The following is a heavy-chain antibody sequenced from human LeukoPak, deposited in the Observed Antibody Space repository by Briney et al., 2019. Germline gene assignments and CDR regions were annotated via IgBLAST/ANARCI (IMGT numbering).Heavy chain of an antibody. CDR2: IKTKTDGGTT. CDR3: TTRKYYDTSGYDY. D-gene: IGHD3-22*01. Sequence: GGSLRLSCAASGFTFSDAWMTWVRQAPGKGLEWVGRIKTKTDGGTTDYAAPAKGRFTISRDDSKNTLYLQMNSLKTEDTAVYFCTTRKYYDTSGYDYWGQGTLVTVSS. V-gene: IGHV3-15*01. J-gene: IGHJ4*02. CDR1: GFTFSDAW.